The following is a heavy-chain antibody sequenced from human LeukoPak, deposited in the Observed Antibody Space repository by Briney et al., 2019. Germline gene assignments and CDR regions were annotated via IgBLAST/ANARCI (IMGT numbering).Heavy chain of an antibody. V-gene: IGHV3-20*04. CDR1: GFTFSSYW. Sequence: PGGSLRLSCAASGFTFSSYWMSWVRQAPGKGLEWVSGISWNSGNIDYADSVKGRFTISRDNAKNSLYLQMNSLRAEDTAVYYCAKDHYYRLDYWGQGTLVTVSS. CDR3: AKDHYYRLDY. CDR2: ISWNSGNI. D-gene: IGHD3-10*01. J-gene: IGHJ4*02.